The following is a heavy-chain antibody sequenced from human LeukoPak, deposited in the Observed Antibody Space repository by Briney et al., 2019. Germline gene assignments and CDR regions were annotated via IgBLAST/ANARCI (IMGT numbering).Heavy chain of an antibody. CDR3: ARPRYGSSWSPPHQNWFDP. V-gene: IGHV1-2*02. CDR2: INPNSGGT. CDR1: GYTFTGYY. D-gene: IGHD6-13*01. J-gene: IGHJ5*02. Sequence: ASMKVSCKASGYTFTGYYMHWVRQAPGQGLEWMGWINPNSGGTNYAQKFQGRVTMTRDTSISTAYMELSRLTSDDTAVYYCARPRYGSSWSPPHQNWFDPWGQGTLVTVSS.